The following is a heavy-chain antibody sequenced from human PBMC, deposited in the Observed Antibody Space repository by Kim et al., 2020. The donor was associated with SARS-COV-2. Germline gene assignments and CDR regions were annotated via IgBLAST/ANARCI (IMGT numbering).Heavy chain of an antibody. CDR2: IYNSGST. D-gene: IGHD5-18*01. CDR3: ARDPGYSYGFDAFDI. V-gene: IGHV4-30-4*01. Sequence: SETLSLTCSVSGGSIGSGDYSWSWIRQAPGKGLEWIGYIYNSGSTYYNPSLKSRITISIDTSKNQFSLKLNSVTAADTAAYYCARDPGYSYGFDAFDIWGQETVVTVSS. J-gene: IGHJ3*02. CDR1: GGSIGSGDYS.